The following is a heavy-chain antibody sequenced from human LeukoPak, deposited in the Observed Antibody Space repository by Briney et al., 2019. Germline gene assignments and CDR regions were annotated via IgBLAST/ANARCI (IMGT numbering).Heavy chain of an antibody. D-gene: IGHD5-18*01. CDR1: GFTFSSYW. CDR3: ARVEGYSYGYFYYYYGMDV. J-gene: IGHJ6*02. Sequence: GGSLRLSCAASGFTFSSYWMSWVRQAPGKGLEWVANIKQDGSEKYYVDSVKGRFTISRDNAKNSLHLQMNSLRAEDTAVYYCARVEGYSYGYFYYYYGMDVWGQGTTVTVSS. V-gene: IGHV3-7*01. CDR2: IKQDGSEK.